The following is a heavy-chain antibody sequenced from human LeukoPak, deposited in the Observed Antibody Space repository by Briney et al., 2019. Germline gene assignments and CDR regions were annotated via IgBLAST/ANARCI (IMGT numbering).Heavy chain of an antibody. CDR3: ASSYGDTQFFQH. J-gene: IGHJ1*01. CDR1: GFTFSSHD. Sequence: GGSLRLSCAAFGFTFSSHDMHWVRQVPGKGLEWVSGIDIIGDTHYPDSVKGRFTISRENAKNSLFLQMNSLRGADTAVYYCASSYGDTQFFQHRGQGALVTVSS. CDR2: IDIIGDT. D-gene: IGHD4-17*01. V-gene: IGHV3-13*01.